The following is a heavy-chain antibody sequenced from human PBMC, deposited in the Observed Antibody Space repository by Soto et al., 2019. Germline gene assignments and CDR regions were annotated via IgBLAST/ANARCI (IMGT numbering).Heavy chain of an antibody. J-gene: IGHJ4*02. D-gene: IGHD6-13*01. CDR3: ARVPAAVIFDY. CDR1: GFTVSSNY. V-gene: IGHV3-66*01. Sequence: GGSLRLSCAASGFTVSSNYMSWVRQAPGKGLEWVSVIYSGGSTYYADSVKGRFTISRDNSKNTLYLQMNSLRAEDTAVYYCARVPAAVIFDYWDQGTLVTVSS. CDR2: IYSGGST.